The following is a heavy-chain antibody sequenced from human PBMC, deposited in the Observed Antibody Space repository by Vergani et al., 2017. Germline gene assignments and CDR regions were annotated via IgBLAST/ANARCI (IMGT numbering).Heavy chain of an antibody. CDR1: LYIFTSSW. D-gene: IGHD1-26*01. Sequence: EVQLVQSGAEVKNPGLSLRLSCHVSLYIFTSSWISWLRQMPGNGLQWMGRFDPSDSYTNYSPSFQGHVTISADKSISTAYLQWSSLKASDTAMYYCARIVGAFSVYWGQGTLVTVSS. CDR3: ARIVGAFSVY. V-gene: IGHV5-10-1*01. J-gene: IGHJ4*02. CDR2: FDPSDSYT.